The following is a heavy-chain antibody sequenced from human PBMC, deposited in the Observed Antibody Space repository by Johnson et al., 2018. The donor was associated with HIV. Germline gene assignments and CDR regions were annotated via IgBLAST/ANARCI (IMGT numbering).Heavy chain of an antibody. CDR1: GFTFSSYG. Sequence: HVQLVESGGGVVQPGTSLRLSCEASGFTFSSYGMHWVRQAPGKGLEWVAFIRYDGNNKYYADSVKGRFTISRDKSKNTLYLQMISLRAEDTAVYYCARRITGNSFDIWGQGTMVTVSS. D-gene: IGHD1-20*01. CDR2: IRYDGNNK. J-gene: IGHJ3*02. CDR3: ARRITGNSFDI. V-gene: IGHV3-33*01.